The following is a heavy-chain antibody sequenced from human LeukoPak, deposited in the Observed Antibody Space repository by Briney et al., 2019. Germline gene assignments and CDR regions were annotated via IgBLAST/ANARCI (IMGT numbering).Heavy chain of an antibody. J-gene: IGHJ6*02. D-gene: IGHD6-19*01. Sequence: GASLRLSCAASGFTFTSYAMTWVRQAPGKGLEWVSSIDAGGGDTYHSDSVKGRFTISRDNSMNTLYLQMNSLRADDTAVYYCGRPTKYWLVRGNGVDVWGQGTTVTVS. CDR2: IDAGGGDT. CDR3: GRPTKYWLVRGNGVDV. V-gene: IGHV3-23*01. CDR1: GFTFTSYA.